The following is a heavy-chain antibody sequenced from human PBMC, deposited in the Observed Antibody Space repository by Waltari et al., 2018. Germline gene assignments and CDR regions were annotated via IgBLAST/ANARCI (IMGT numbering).Heavy chain of an antibody. Sequence: QVQLQESGPGLVKPSETLSLTCAVSGYSISSGYYWGWIRQPPGKGLEWIGSIYHSGSTYYNPSLKSRVTISVDTSKNQFSLKLSSVTAADTAVYYCARHTPYDFWSGYFHYYYYYMDVWGKGTTVTVSS. CDR3: ARHTPYDFWSGYFHYYYYYMDV. CDR1: GYSISSGYY. D-gene: IGHD3-3*01. J-gene: IGHJ6*03. V-gene: IGHV4-38-2*01. CDR2: IYHSGST.